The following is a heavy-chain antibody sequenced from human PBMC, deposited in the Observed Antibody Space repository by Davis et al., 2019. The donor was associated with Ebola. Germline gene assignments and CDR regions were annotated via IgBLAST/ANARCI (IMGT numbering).Heavy chain of an antibody. CDR2: ITDNGDIT. CDR1: GFTFYTYA. CDR3: AKDLRGFNYGLFEY. V-gene: IGHV3-23*01. D-gene: IGHD3-16*01. Sequence: GGSLRLSCAASGFTFYTYAMSWVRQAPGKGLEWVSAITDNGDITYYADSVKGRFTISRDNSKNTLFLQMNSLRDEDTAVYYCAKDLRGFNYGLFEYWGQGSLVTVSS. J-gene: IGHJ4*02.